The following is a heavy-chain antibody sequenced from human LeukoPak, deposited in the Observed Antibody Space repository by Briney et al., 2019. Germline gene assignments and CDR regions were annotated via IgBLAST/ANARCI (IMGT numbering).Heavy chain of an antibody. CDR3: ARRPSRRVTAVTMFDY. Sequence: GESLKISCKGSGYSFTSYWIGWVRQMPGKGLEWMGIIYPGDSNTRYSPSFQGQVTISADKSISTAYLQWSSLKASDTAVYYCARRPSRRVTAVTMFDYWGQGTLVTVSS. CDR1: GYSFTSYW. J-gene: IGHJ4*02. V-gene: IGHV5-51*01. D-gene: IGHD4-17*01. CDR2: IYPGDSNT.